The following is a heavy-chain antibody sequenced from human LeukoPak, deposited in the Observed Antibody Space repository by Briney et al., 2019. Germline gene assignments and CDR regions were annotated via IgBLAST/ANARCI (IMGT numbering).Heavy chain of an antibody. V-gene: IGHV3-9*01. CDR2: ISWNSGSI. J-gene: IGHJ6*03. Sequence: PGGSLRLSCAASGFTFDDYAMHWVRQAPGKGLEWVSGISWNSGSIGYADSVKGRFTISRDNAKNSLYLQMNSLRAEDTALYYCSKGQPNYYFHMGGWGKGATVTISS. D-gene: IGHD1-1*01. CDR1: GFTFDDYA. CDR3: SKGQPNYYFHMGG.